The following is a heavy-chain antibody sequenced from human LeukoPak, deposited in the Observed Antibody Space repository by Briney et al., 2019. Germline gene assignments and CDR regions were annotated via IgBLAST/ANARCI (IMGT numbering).Heavy chain of an antibody. V-gene: IGHV1-18*01. D-gene: IGHD6-19*01. CDR3: ARGKWLVFFDY. Sequence: ASVKVSCKASGYTFTSYGISWVRQAPGQGLEWMGWISACNGNTHYAQKLRGRVTMTTDTSTSTAYMELRSLRADDTAVYYCARGKWLVFFDYWGEGALVTVSS. CDR1: GYTFTSYG. CDR2: ISACNGNT. J-gene: IGHJ4*02.